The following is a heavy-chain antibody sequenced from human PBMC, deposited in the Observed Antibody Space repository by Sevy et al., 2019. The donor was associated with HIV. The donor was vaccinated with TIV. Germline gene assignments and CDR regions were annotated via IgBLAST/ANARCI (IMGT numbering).Heavy chain of an antibody. CDR3: ARWGNSSGIDY. CDR1: GFYFG. Sequence: GGSLRLSCTASGFYFGIHWVRQAPGKGLGWVALIWYDGINKDYADSVKGRFTISRDNSKNTVFLQMNSLRAEDTGMYYCARWGNSSGIDYWGQGTLVTVSS. CDR2: IWYDGINK. V-gene: IGHV3-33*01. J-gene: IGHJ4*02. D-gene: IGHD3-22*01.